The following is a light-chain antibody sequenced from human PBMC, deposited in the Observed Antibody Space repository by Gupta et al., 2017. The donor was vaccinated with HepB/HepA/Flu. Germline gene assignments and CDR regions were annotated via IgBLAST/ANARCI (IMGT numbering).Light chain of an antibody. CDR1: SDINVDTYK. Sequence: QAVLTQPSSLSASPGASASLTCTLRSDINVDTYKICWYQQKPGSPPQYLLRYKSESDKHQGSGVPSRFSGSKDASANAGILLISGLQSEDEADYYCMIWHNSAWVFGGGTKLTVL. CDR2: YKSESDK. J-gene: IGLJ3*02. CDR3: MIWHNSAWV. V-gene: IGLV5-45*02.